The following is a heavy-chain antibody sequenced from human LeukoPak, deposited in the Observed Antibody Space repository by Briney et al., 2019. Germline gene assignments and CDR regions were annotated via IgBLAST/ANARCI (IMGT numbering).Heavy chain of an antibody. CDR3: AKDYVSGTIDY. CDR2: ILNNGDNT. Sequence: PGGSLRLSCAASGFTFSSYAMAWVRQAPGKGLEWVSTILNNGDNTYYADSVKGRFTISRDNSKNTLYLQMKSLRADDTAVYYCAKDYVSGTIDYWGQGTLVTVSS. V-gene: IGHV3-23*01. J-gene: IGHJ4*02. CDR1: GFTFSSYA. D-gene: IGHD1-14*01.